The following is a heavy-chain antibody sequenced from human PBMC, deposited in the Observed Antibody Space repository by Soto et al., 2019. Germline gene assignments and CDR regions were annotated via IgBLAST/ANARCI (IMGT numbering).Heavy chain of an antibody. D-gene: IGHD1-26*01. Sequence: PSETLSLTCTVSGDSISSGDYYWSWIRQHPGKGLEWIGYIYYSGSTYYNPSLKSRVTISVDTSKNQFSLKLSSVTAADTAVYYCARVSGRYYGDAFDIWGQGTMVTVS. CDR3: ARVSGRYYGDAFDI. J-gene: IGHJ3*02. CDR2: IYYSGST. CDR1: GDSISSGDYY. V-gene: IGHV4-31*03.